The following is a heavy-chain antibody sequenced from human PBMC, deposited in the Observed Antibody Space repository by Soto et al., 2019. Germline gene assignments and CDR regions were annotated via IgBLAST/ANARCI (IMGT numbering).Heavy chain of an antibody. CDR2: IFSNNDK. J-gene: IGHJ6*02. D-gene: IGHD3-3*01. Sequence: QITLKESGPTLVQPTQNLTLTCTFSGFSIRNNGAGVAWIRQPPGKTLEWLALIFSNNDKRYSPSLRSRLTITKDNSKNQVVLTMTNMDPVDTATSYCARAYYDFWSGSSTEPAYYYGMDVWGQGTTVTVSS. CDR3: ARAYYDFWSGSSTEPAYYYGMDV. CDR1: GFSIRNNGAG. V-gene: IGHV2-5*01.